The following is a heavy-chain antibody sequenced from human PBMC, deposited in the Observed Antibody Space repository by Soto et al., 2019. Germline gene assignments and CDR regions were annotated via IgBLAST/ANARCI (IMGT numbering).Heavy chain of an antibody. CDR2: IKEDGSEK. Sequence: DVQLVESGGGLVQPGGSLRLSCAASGITFINYWMTWVRQVPGKGLEWVANIKEDGSEKYFVDSVKGRFTISRDNARNSLYLQMNSLRAEDTAVYYCACDGVGYSYGYYFDYWGQGDLVSVSS. CDR1: GITFINYW. D-gene: IGHD5-18*01. V-gene: IGHV3-7*05. CDR3: ACDGVGYSYGYYFDY. J-gene: IGHJ4*02.